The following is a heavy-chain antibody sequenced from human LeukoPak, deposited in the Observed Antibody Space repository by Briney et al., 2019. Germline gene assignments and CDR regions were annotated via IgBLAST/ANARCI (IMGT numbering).Heavy chain of an antibody. CDR1: GYTFTSYD. D-gene: IGHD3-3*01. CDR2: MNPNSGNT. J-gene: IGHJ4*02. V-gene: IGHV1-8*01. CDR3: ARGFNDFWSGSLRTFDY. Sequence: PLASVKVSCKASGYTFTSYDINWVRQATGQGLERMGWMNPNSGNTGYAQKFQGRVTMTRNTSISTAYMELSSLRSEDTAVYYCARGFNDFWSGSLRTFDYWGQGTLVTVSS.